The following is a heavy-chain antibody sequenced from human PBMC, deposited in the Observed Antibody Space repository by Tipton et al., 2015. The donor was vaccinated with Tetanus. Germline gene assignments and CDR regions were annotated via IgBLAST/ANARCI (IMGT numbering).Heavy chain of an antibody. J-gene: IGHJ5*02. CDR2: IYFTGNT. V-gene: IGHV4-59*01. CDR3: ARAEAIFGVVIRFGWFDP. Sequence: TLSLTCTVSGGSISSYYWSWIRQPPGRGLEWIGHIYFTGNTQYSLSLKSRVTMSVATSKIQFSLKLSSVTAADTAVYYCARAEAIFGVVIRFGWFDPWGQGTLVTVSS. CDR1: GGSISSYY. D-gene: IGHD3-3*01.